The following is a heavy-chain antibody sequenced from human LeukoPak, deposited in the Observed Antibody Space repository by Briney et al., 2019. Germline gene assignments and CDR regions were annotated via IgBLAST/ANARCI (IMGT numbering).Heavy chain of an antibody. J-gene: IGHJ4*02. V-gene: IGHV3-30-3*01. Sequence: GGSLRLSCAASGFTFSSFAMHWVRQAPGKGLEWVTVISYDGDNDYYAESVKGRFTISRDNSKNTVYLQMNSLGPEDTAVYYCARRSASGDHYFDYWGQGTLVTVSS. CDR2: ISYDGDND. CDR1: GFTFSSFA. D-gene: IGHD3-10*01. CDR3: ARRSASGDHYFDY.